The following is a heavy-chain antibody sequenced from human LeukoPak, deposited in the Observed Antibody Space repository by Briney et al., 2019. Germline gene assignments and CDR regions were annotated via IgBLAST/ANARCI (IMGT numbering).Heavy chain of an antibody. D-gene: IGHD3-16*02. V-gene: IGHV3-23*01. Sequence: GGSLRLSCAASGFTFSSYAMSWVRQAPGKGPEWVSAISGSGGSTYYADSVKGRFTISRDNSKNTLYLQMNSLRAEDTAVYYCAKEVARYDYVWGSYRYPFDYWGQGTLVTASS. CDR3: AKEVARYDYVWGSYRYPFDY. CDR2: ISGSGGST. CDR1: GFTFSSYA. J-gene: IGHJ4*02.